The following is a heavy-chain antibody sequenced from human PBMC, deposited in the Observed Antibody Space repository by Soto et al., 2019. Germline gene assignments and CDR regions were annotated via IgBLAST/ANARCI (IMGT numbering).Heavy chain of an antibody. Sequence: GASVKVSCKASGYTFTGNYMHWVRQAPGQELEWMGWINPNSGGTDYAQKFQGWVTMTRDTSISTAYMELSRRRSDDTAVYYCARDWANCSSSSCYRRAYYGMDDWGQGTTVTVSS. J-gene: IGHJ6*02. V-gene: IGHV1-2*04. D-gene: IGHD2-2*01. CDR3: ARDWANCSSSSCYRRAYYGMDD. CDR1: GYTFTGNY. CDR2: INPNSGGT.